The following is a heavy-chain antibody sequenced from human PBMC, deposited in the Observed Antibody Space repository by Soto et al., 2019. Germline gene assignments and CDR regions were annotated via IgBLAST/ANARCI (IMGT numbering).Heavy chain of an antibody. CDR3: ARDLPSLEVRSYGMDV. D-gene: IGHD3-10*01. V-gene: IGHV1-69*06. J-gene: IGHJ6*01. CDR1: GGTFSSYR. CDR2: ITPVFGTP. Sequence: QVQLVQSGAEVKKPGSSVKVSCKVSGGTFSSYRFSWVRQAPGQGLEWMGGITPVFGTPDYAQKFQGRVTVNADRSTNTAYMELSRLTSEDTAVYYCARDLPSLEVRSYGMDVW.